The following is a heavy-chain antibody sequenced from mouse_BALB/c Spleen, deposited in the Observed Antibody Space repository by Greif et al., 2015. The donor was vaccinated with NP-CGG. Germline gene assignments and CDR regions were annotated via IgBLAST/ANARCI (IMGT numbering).Heavy chain of an antibody. Sequence: EVKVVDSGGGLVKPGGSLKLSCAASGFTFSSYAMSWVRQSPEKRLEWVAEISSGGSYTYYPDTVTGRFTISRDNAKNTLYLEMSSLRSEDTAMYYCAREGSLLRLRYFDVWGAGTTVTVSS. CDR1: GFTFSSYA. D-gene: IGHD1-2*01. CDR2: ISSGGSYT. CDR3: AREGSLLRLRYFDV. J-gene: IGHJ1*01. V-gene: IGHV5-9-4*01.